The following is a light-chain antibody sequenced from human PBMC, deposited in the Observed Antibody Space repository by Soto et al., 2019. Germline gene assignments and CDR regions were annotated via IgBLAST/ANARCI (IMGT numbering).Light chain of an antibody. CDR2: EGS. V-gene: IGLV2-23*01. Sequence: QSALTQPASVSGSPGQSITISCTGTSRDVGSYNLVSWYQQHPGKAPKLMIYEGSKRPSGVSNRSAGCMSGNTASLTISGLQAEDEADYYCCSYAGSSTDVVFGGGTKVTVL. CDR3: CSYAGSSTDVV. CDR1: SRDVGSYNL. J-gene: IGLJ2*01.